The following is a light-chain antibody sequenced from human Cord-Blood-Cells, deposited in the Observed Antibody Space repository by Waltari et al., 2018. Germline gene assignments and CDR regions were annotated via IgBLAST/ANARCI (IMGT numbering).Light chain of an antibody. CDR3: SSYTSSSTLV. CDR2: DVS. CDR1: SSTVGGYNY. V-gene: IGLV2-14*01. J-gene: IGLJ3*02. Sequence: QSALTQPASVSGSPGPSITISCTGTSSTVGGYNYVSWYQQHPGKTPKLMIYDVSNRPSGVSNRFAGSKSCNTASLTISGLQAEDEADYYCSSYTSSSTLVFGGGTKLTVL.